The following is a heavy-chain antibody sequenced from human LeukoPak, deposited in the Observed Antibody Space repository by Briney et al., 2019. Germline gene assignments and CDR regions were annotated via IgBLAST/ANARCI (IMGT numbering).Heavy chain of an antibody. CDR1: GYSISSGYY. CDR3: ARIGTVTQLRGFESLTDD. J-gene: IGHJ4*02. Sequence: PSETLSLTCTVSGYSISSGYYWGWIRQPPGKGLEWIGSIYHSGSTYYNPSLKSRVTISVDTSKNQFSLKLSSVTAADTAVYYCARIGTVTQLRGFESLTDDWGQGTLVTVSS. CDR2: IYHSGST. D-gene: IGHD4-17*01. V-gene: IGHV4-38-2*02.